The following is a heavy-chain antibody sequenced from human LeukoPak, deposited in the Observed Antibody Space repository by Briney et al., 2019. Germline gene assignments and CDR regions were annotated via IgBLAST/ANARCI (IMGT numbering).Heavy chain of an antibody. CDR1: GITVSTNY. CDR2: IFSTDKT. V-gene: IGHV3-53*01. CDR3: AREIGYYFDNHSSRLRGRFDV. Sequence: GGSLRLTCAASGITVSTNYMNWVRQAPGKGLEWVSVIFSTDKTNYADSVQGRFTISRDPSKNTVYLQMNSLRGEDTAVYYCAREIGYYFDNHSSRLRGRFDVWGTGTTVIVSS. J-gene: IGHJ6*04. D-gene: IGHD3-22*01.